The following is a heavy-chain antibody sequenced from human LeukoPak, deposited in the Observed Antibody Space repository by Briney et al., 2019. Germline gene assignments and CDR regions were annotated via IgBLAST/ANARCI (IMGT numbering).Heavy chain of an antibody. CDR2: TNRDETST. D-gene: IGHD4-23*01. Sequence: GGSLRPSCTASGFTFSDYWMQWVRQVPSKGLVWVARTNRDETSTTYADSVKGRFTISRDNAKNTLSLEMNSLRAEDTAVYYCARVRDGGAADFWGQGTLVTVSS. CDR1: GFTFSDYW. V-gene: IGHV3-74*01. J-gene: IGHJ4*02. CDR3: ARVRDGGAADF.